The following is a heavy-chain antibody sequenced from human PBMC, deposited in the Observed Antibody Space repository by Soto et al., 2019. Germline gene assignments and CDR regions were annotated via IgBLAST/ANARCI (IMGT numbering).Heavy chain of an antibody. J-gene: IGHJ4*02. V-gene: IGHV3-48*02. CDR2: ISHKSSAT. D-gene: IGHD4-17*01. Sequence: EVQLVESGGGLVQPGGSLRLSCAGSGFTFSNYAMNWVRQAPGKGLEWVSYISHKSSATYHADSVKGRFTISRDNAQNSLYLQMNSLTDEDTAIYCARDPYSSTTVTIMDYWGRGTLVTVSS. CDR3: ARDPYSSTTVTIMDY. CDR1: GFTFSNYA.